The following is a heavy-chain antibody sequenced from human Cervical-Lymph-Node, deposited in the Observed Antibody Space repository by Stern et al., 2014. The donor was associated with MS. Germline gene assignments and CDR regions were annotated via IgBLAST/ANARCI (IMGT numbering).Heavy chain of an antibody. CDR2: IVGGSGDT. CDR1: GFNFTSSA. CDR3: AADLNMITLGGVIANDH. Sequence: QLVESGPEVKKPGTSVKVSCKPSGFNFTSSAVQWVRQARGQRLEWIGWIVGGSGDTHYAQKFQERVTITRDMSTSTAYMELSSLISEDTAVYYCAADLNMITLGGVIANDHWGQGTLVTVSS. V-gene: IGHV1-58*01. D-gene: IGHD3-16*02. J-gene: IGHJ4*02.